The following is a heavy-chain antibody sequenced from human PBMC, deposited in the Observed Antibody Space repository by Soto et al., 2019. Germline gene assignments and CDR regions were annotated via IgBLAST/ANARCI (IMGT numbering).Heavy chain of an antibody. Sequence: QVQLLQSGAEVKKPGASVKVSCKTSGYVFTDYLIHWVRQAPGQGLEWMGWINPDTGVTVYAQNSQGRVTLASDTLVNTVNMELSRLRAGDTASYYCARSAQYSASLEFDYWGQGTLVAVSS. D-gene: IGHD1-1*01. CDR3: ARSAQYSASLEFDY. CDR1: GYVFTDYL. CDR2: INPDTGVT. J-gene: IGHJ4*02. V-gene: IGHV1-2*02.